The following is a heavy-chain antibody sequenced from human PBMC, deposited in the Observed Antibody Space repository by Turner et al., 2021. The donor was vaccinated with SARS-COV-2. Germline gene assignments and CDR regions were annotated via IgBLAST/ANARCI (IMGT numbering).Heavy chain of an antibody. V-gene: IGHV4-39*01. J-gene: IGHJ6*02. Sequence: QLQLQESGPGLVKPSETLSLTCTGSGGSISSSGYYWGWIRQPPGKGLEWIGSIYYSGSTYYNPSLKSRVTISVDTSKNQFALKLSSVTAADTAVYYCARHQGSTSGYDHGMNVWGQGTAVIVSS. CDR3: ARHQGSTSGYDHGMNV. D-gene: IGHD1-1*01. CDR1: GGSISSSGYY. CDR2: IYYSGST.